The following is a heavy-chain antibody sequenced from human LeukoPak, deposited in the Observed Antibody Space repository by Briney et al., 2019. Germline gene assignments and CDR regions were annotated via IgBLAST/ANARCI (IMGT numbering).Heavy chain of an antibody. Sequence: GGSLRLSCAASGFTFSSYGMSWVRQAPGKGLEWVSGISGSGGSTYSADSVKGRFTISRDNAKNSLYLQLNSLRAEDTAVYYCARVLHKRNYDSSDYYGSWGQRTLVTVSS. CDR3: ARVLHKRNYDSSDYYGS. V-gene: IGHV3-23*01. CDR2: ISGSGGST. J-gene: IGHJ5*02. D-gene: IGHD3-22*01. CDR1: GFTFSSYG.